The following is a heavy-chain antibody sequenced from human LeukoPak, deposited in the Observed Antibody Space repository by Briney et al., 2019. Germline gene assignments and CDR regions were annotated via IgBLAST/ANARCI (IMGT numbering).Heavy chain of an antibody. V-gene: IGHV1-18*01. CDR3: AGHYYDSSGYDY. Sequence: ASVKVSCKASGYTFTSYGISWVRQAPGQGLEWMGWISAYNGNTNYAQKLQGRVTMTTDTSTSTAYLELRSLRSADTAVYYCAGHYYDSSGYDYWGQGTLVIVSS. CDR1: GYTFTSYG. CDR2: ISAYNGNT. D-gene: IGHD3-22*01. J-gene: IGHJ4*02.